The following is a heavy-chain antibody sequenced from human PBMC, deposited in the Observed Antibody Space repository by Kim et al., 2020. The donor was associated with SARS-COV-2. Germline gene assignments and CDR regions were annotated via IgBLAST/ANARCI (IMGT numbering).Heavy chain of an antibody. J-gene: IGHJ6*02. CDR1: GYTFTGYY. Sequence: ASVKVSCKASGYTFTGYYMHWVRQAPGQGLEWMGRINPNSGGTNYAQKFQGRVTMTRDTSISTAYMELSRLRSDDTAVYYCARARSSIAARGGMDVWGQGTTVTVSS. CDR2: INPNSGGT. CDR3: ARARSSIAARGGMDV. V-gene: IGHV1-2*06. D-gene: IGHD6-6*01.